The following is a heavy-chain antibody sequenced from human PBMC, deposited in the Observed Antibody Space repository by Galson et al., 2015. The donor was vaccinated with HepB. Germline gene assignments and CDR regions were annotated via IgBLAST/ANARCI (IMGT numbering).Heavy chain of an antibody. V-gene: IGHV1-69*06. CDR1: GGTFNA. Sequence: SVKVSCKASGGTFNAISWVRQAPGQGLEWMGGIIPISGTTHYAQKFQGRVTIIADKSASTVYMELSSLRSEDTAMYYCARSHQKLVDFWSAYWNWGQGSLVTVSS. CDR2: IIPISGTT. CDR3: ARSHQKLVDFWSAYWN. J-gene: IGHJ4*02. D-gene: IGHD3-3*01.